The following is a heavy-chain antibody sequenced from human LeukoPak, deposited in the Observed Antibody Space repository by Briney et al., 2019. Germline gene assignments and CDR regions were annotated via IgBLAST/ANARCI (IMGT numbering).Heavy chain of an antibody. V-gene: IGHV1-69-2*01. CDR2: VYPEDGET. Sequence: GASVKVSCKVSGYTFTDYYMHWVQQAPGKGLEWMGLVYPEDGETIYAEKFQGRVTITADTSTDTAYMELSSLRSEDTAVYYCAAYQHTPCSGGSCYPDPIDYWGQGTLVTVSS. D-gene: IGHD2-15*01. J-gene: IGHJ4*02. CDR3: AAYQHTPCSGGSCYPDPIDY. CDR1: GYTFTDYY.